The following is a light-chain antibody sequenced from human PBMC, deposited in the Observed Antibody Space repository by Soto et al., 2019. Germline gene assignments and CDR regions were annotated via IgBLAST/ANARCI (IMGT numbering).Light chain of an antibody. CDR3: RAYNNWPPEP. J-gene: IGKJ1*01. Sequence: GWTQSPANISVSPGERSNLSCRASQSVSSNLAWYQQKPGQAPRRVIYGASTRATGIPARFSGSGSGTEFNLTISSLQSEDFAIYYCRAYNNWPPEPFGQGTIVDI. CDR2: GAS. CDR1: QSVSSN. V-gene: IGKV3-15*01.